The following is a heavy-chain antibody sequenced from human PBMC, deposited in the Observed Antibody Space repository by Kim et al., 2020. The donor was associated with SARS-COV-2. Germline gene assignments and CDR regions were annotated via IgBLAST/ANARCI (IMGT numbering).Heavy chain of an antibody. CDR1: GFTFSSYA. Sequence: GGSLRLSCAASGFTFSSYAMHWVRQAPGKGLEWVAVISYDGSNKYYADSVKGRFTISRDNSKNTLYLQMNSLRAEDTAVYYCARPLYCSSTSCYAPYFDYWGQGTLVTVSS. J-gene: IGHJ4*02. D-gene: IGHD2-2*01. CDR3: ARPLYCSSTSCYAPYFDY. V-gene: IGHV3-30*04. CDR2: ISYDGSNK.